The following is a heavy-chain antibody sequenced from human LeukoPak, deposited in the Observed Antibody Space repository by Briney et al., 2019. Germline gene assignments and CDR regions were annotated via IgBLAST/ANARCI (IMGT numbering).Heavy chain of an antibody. CDR2: INPNSGGT. CDR1: GYTFTGYY. Sequence: ASVKVSCKASGYTFTGYYMHWVRQAPGQGLEWMGWINPNSGGTNYAQKFQGRVTMTRDTSISTAYMELSRLRSDDTAVYYCARSGDYYDSSGYFSYFDYWGQGTLVTVSS. J-gene: IGHJ4*02. CDR3: ARSGDYYDSSGYFSYFDY. V-gene: IGHV1-2*02. D-gene: IGHD3-22*01.